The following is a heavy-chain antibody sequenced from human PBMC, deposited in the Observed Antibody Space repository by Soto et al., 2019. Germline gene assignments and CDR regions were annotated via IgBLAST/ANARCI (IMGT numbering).Heavy chain of an antibody. J-gene: IGHJ6*02. CDR3: ARQEYSSSSPLAYYYYYGMDV. V-gene: IGHV5-10-1*01. D-gene: IGHD6-6*01. CDR2: IDPSDSYT. Sequence: GESLKISCKGSGYSFTSYWISWVRQMPGKGLEWMGRIDPSDSYTNYSPSFQGHVTISADKSISTAYLQWSSLKASDTAMYYCARQEYSSSSPLAYYYYYGMDVWGQGTTVTV. CDR1: GYSFTSYW.